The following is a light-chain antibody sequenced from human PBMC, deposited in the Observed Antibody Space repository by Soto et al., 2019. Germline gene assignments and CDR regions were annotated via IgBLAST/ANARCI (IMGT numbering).Light chain of an antibody. CDR2: EAS. Sequence: DIQMTQSPSSLSASVGDRVTITCRASQSISSYLNWYQQKPGKAPKLLIYEASSLQSGVPSRFSGSGSGTDFTLTISSLQPEDFATYYCQQSDTTPWTVGQGTRVEIK. CDR3: QQSDTTPWT. J-gene: IGKJ1*01. CDR1: QSISSY. V-gene: IGKV1-39*01.